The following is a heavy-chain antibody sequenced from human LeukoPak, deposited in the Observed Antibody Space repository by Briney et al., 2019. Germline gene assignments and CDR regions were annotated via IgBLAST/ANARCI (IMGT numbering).Heavy chain of an antibody. J-gene: IGHJ4*02. V-gene: IGHV3-23*01. D-gene: IGHD5-18*01. CDR1: GFTFSTYA. Sequence: QSGGSLRLSCAASGFTFSTYAMSWVRQAPGKGLEWVSGISGSGGSTYYADSVKGRFTISRHNSKNTLYLQMNSLRAEDTAVYYCVKDRGYSYGNGGDYWGQGTLVTVSS. CDR3: VKDRGYSYGNGGDY. CDR2: ISGSGGST.